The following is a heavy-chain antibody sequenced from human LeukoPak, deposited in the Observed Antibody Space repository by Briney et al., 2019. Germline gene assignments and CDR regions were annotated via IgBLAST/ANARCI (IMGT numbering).Heavy chain of an antibody. Sequence: GASVKVSCKVSGYTLTELSMHWVRQAPGKGLEWMGGFDPEDGETIYAQKFQGRVTMTEDTSTDTAYMELSSLRSEDTAVYYCATDGRYCSSTSCYETLLEYSYYYYGMDVWGQGTTVTVSS. J-gene: IGHJ6*02. V-gene: IGHV1-24*01. CDR3: ATDGRYCSSTSCYETLLEYSYYYYGMDV. CDR2: FDPEDGET. CDR1: GYTLTELS. D-gene: IGHD2-2*01.